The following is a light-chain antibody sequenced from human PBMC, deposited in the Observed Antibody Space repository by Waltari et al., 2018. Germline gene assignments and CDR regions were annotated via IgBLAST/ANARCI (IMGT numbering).Light chain of an antibody. CDR1: QSLLYDANSRDY. J-gene: IGKJ5*01. CDR3: QQYYTQPIT. V-gene: IGKV4-1*01. Sequence: DIIMTQSPDSLAVSLGERATLNCKSNQSLLYDANSRDYLAWFHQKPGQPPTFLIYWASTRGSGGPDRFSGSGSGTDCTLTITSLQAEDVGVYYWQQYYTQPITFGQGTRLE. CDR2: WAS.